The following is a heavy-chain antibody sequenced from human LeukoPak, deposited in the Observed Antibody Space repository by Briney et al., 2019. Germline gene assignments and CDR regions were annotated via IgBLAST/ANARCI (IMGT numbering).Heavy chain of an antibody. D-gene: IGHD5-18*01. CDR2: IYHSGST. J-gene: IGHJ5*02. Sequence: ASETLSLTCTVSGYSISSGYYWGWIRQPPGKGLEWIGSIYHSGSTYYNPSLRSRVTISVDTSKNQFSLKLSSVTAADTAVYYCARDVDTAMGWSDPWGQGTLVTVSS. CDR1: GYSISSGYY. V-gene: IGHV4-38-2*02. CDR3: ARDVDTAMGWSDP.